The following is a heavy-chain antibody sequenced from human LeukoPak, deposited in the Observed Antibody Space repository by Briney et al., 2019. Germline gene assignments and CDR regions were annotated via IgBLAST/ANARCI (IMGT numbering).Heavy chain of an antibody. Sequence: PSETLSLTCTVFGGSISSYYWSWIRQPPGKGLEWIGYIYYSGSTNYNPSLKSRVTISVDTSKNQFSLKLSSVTAADTAVYYCARGGSSYDFWSGYLSTGVWFDPWGQGTLVTVSS. D-gene: IGHD3-3*01. CDR2: IYYSGST. CDR3: ARGGSSYDFWSGYLSTGVWFDP. CDR1: GGSISSYY. J-gene: IGHJ5*02. V-gene: IGHV4-59*01.